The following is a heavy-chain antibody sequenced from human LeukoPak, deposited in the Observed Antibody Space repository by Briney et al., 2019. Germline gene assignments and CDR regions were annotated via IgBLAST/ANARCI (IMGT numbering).Heavy chain of an antibody. CDR3: ARDNGGDYWYSDI. V-gene: IGHV4-4*07. CDR1: GASISTYY. J-gene: IGHJ2*01. CDR2: MYNTGST. D-gene: IGHD2-21*01. Sequence: NPSETLSLTCTVSGASISTYYWSWIRQPAGKGLEWIGRMYNTGSTNYNPSLKSRVTMSVDTSKNQLSLRLSSVTAADTAVYYCARDNGGDYWYSDIWGRGTLVTVSS.